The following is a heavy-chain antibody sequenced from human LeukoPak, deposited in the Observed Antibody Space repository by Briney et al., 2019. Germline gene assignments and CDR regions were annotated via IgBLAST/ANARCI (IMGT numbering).Heavy chain of an antibody. CDR1: GFTVSSNS. V-gene: IGHV3-53*01. CDR3: ARVPYYDSSGYYRYYYYYMDV. J-gene: IGHJ6*03. Sequence: GGSLRLSCTVSGFTVSSNSMSWVRQAPGKGLEWVSFIYSDNTHYADSVKGRFTISRDNSKNTLYLQMNSLRAEDTAVYYCARVPYYDSSGYYRYYYYYMDVWGKGTTVTVSS. D-gene: IGHD3-22*01. CDR2: IYSDNT.